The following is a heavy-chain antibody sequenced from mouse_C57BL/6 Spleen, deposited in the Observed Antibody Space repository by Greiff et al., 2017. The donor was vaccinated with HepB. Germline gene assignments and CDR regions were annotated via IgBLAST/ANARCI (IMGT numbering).Heavy chain of an antibody. D-gene: IGHD2-1*01. V-gene: IGHV14-1*01. CDR2: IDPEDGDT. CDR3: TTPSGNYGDFDY. Sequence: EVQLQQSGAELVRPGASVKLSCTASGFNIKDYYMHWVKQRPEQGLEWIGRIDPEDGDTEYAPKFQGKATMTADKSSNTAYLQLSSLTSEDTAVYYCTTPSGNYGDFDYWGQGTTLTVSS. CDR1: GFNIKDYY. J-gene: IGHJ2*01.